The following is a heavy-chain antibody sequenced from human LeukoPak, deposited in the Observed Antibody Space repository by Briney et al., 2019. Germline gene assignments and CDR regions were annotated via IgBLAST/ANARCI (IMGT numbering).Heavy chain of an antibody. CDR2: ISGGDEST. J-gene: IGHJ6*02. V-gene: IGHV3-23*01. Sequence: GGSLRLSCVPSGITFSNSALSWVRQAPGKGLEWLSAISGGDESTYYADSVKGRFTISRDNSKNTLYLQMNSLGAEDTALYYCAKDLRGGVYHYGLDVWGQGTTVTVSS. CDR3: AKDLRGGVYHYGLDV. CDR1: GITFSNSA. D-gene: IGHD3-10*01.